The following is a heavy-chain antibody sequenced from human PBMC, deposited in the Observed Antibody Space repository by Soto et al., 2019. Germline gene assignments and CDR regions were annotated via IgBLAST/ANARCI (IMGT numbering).Heavy chain of an antibody. Sequence: QVQLVQSGAEVKKPGASVKLSCKASGYTFNRYGISWVRQAPGQGLEWMGWISGYNGNTNYAQKLQGRVTMTTDTSTSTAYMELRSLRSDDTAVYYCAREVPPYSSSSGPIDYWGQGTLVTVSS. CDR2: ISGYNGNT. V-gene: IGHV1-18*01. J-gene: IGHJ4*02. D-gene: IGHD6-6*01. CDR3: AREVPPYSSSSGPIDY. CDR1: GYTFNRYG.